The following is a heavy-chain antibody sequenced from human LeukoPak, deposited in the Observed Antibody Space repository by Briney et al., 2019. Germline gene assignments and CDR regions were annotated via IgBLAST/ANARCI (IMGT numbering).Heavy chain of an antibody. D-gene: IGHD2-15*01. V-gene: IGHV3-7*01. J-gene: IGHJ4*02. CDR3: ARDKVEGPTLFDY. CDR1: GFTFSSYG. Sequence: GGSLRLSCAASGFTFSSYGMHWVRQVPGKGLEWVANIKQDGSEIYYVDSVKGRFTISRDNAKNSLFLQMNNLRAEDTAIYYCARDKVEGPTLFDYWGQGTLVTVSS. CDR2: IKQDGSEI.